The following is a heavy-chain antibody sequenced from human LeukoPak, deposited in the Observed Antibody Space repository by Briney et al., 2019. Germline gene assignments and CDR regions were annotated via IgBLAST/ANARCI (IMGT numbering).Heavy chain of an antibody. CDR3: ASGGIYYGAAFDF. CDR1: GFTFSSYW. D-gene: IGHD1-26*01. V-gene: IGHV3-74*01. J-gene: IGHJ4*02. Sequence: GGSLRLSCAASGFTFSSYWMHWVRQAPGKGLVWVSRINGDGSSITYADSVKGRFTISRDNAKNTLYLQMNSLRAEDTALYYCASGGIYYGAAFDFWGQGTLVTVSS. CDR2: INGDGSSI.